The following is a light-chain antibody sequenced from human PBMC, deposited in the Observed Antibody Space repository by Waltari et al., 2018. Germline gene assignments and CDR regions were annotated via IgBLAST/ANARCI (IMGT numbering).Light chain of an antibody. CDR3: HQSYTLPRT. V-gene: IGKV6-21*01. Sequence: EIVLTQSPDFQSVTPKETVTIPCRASQSIGSSLHWYQQQPDQSPKLLIRYASQSFSGVPSRFSGSGSGTDFTLTINSLEAEDAATYYCHQSYTLPRTFGQGTKVEIK. CDR1: QSIGSS. CDR2: YAS. J-gene: IGKJ1*01.